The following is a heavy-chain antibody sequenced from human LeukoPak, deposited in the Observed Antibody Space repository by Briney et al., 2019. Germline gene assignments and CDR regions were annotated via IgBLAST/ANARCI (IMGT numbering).Heavy chain of an antibody. Sequence: SGTLSLTCTVSGGSISSYYCSWIRQPPGKGLEWIGDIYYSGSHNSNPSLKSRVTISVDTSKNQSYLKLSSVTAADTAVYYCARDSIAAAGSGLDYWGQGTLVTV. CDR1: GGSISSYY. V-gene: IGHV4-59*01. J-gene: IGHJ4*02. CDR2: IYYSGSH. CDR3: ARDSIAAAGSGLDY. D-gene: IGHD6-13*01.